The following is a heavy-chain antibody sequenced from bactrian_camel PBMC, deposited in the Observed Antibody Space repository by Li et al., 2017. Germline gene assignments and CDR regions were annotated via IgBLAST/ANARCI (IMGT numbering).Heavy chain of an antibody. Sequence: HVQLVESGGDSVQPGGSLTLSCKVSGYDISAYSLGWFRQHPSGNGRQGIAAVDADGTTTYADSSKGRFTISTDDAKNILYLHMSSLEPEDTGMYSCAVRTYDQSCGPLTAGENFVYWGQGTQVTVS. CDR2: VDADGTT. D-gene: IGHD3*01. CDR3: AVRTYDQSCGPLTAGENFVY. CDR1: GYDISAYS. J-gene: IGHJ4*01. V-gene: IGHV3S9*01.